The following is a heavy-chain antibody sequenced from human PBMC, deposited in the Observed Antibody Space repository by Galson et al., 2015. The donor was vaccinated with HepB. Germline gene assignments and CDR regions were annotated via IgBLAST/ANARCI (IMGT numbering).Heavy chain of an antibody. Sequence: SLRLSCAASGLTFSSNGMHWVRQAPGKGLEWVAFIRHDGSNERYLDSVKGRFTISRDNSKNTLYLQMNSLRPEDTAMYYCANSKKGLDTWEGYWGQGTLVTVSS. CDR1: GLTFSSNG. V-gene: IGHV3-30*02. D-gene: IGHD2-15*01. J-gene: IGHJ4*02. CDR2: IRHDGSNE. CDR3: ANSKKGLDTWEGY.